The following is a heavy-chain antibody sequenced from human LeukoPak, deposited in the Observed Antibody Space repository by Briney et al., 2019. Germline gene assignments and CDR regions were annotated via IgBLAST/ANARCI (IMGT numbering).Heavy chain of an antibody. Sequence: SETLSLTCTVSNGPISIYYWSWVRQPAGKGLEWIGRISASGSTNYNPSLKSRVTMSVDTSENQFSLKLSSVTAADTAVYYCAREITVTRPFDYWGQGTLVTVSS. CDR2: ISASGST. J-gene: IGHJ4*02. V-gene: IGHV4-4*07. D-gene: IGHD4-17*01. CDR1: NGPISIYY. CDR3: AREITVTRPFDY.